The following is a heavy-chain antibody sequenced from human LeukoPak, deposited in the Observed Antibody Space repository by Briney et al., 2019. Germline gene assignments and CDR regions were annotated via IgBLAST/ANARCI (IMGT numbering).Heavy chain of an antibody. CDR1: GYTFTGYY. Sequence: ASVKVYCKASGYTFTGYYMHWVRQAPGQGLEWMGWINPNSGGTNYAQKFQGRVTMTRDTSISTAYMELSRLRSDDTAVYYCARDRGGYSKRFDYWGQGTLVTVSS. D-gene: IGHD5-18*01. V-gene: IGHV1-2*02. J-gene: IGHJ4*02. CDR2: INPNSGGT. CDR3: ARDRGGYSKRFDY.